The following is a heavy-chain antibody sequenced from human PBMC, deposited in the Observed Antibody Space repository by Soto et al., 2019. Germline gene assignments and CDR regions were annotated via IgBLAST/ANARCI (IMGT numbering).Heavy chain of an antibody. CDR1: GGSISSDY. Sequence: QVQLQESGPGLVKPSETLSLTCTVSGGSISSDYWSWIRQPPGKGLEWIGYIYYSGGTNYNPSLKVRVTISLDMSKNRYSRKLSSVTAADTGVYYCARHSHGPYLRGYWGQGTLVTVSS. D-gene: IGHD2-2*02. CDR3: ARHSHGPYLRGY. V-gene: IGHV4-59*08. J-gene: IGHJ4*02. CDR2: IYYSGGT.